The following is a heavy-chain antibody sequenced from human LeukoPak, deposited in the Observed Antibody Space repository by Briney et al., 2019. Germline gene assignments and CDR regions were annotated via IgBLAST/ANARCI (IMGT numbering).Heavy chain of an antibody. D-gene: IGHD2-15*01. CDR2: ITSSGNTM. CDR3: ARVSDVVVVAATLRGAFDI. V-gene: IGHV3-48*03. Sequence: QPGGSLRLSCAASGFTFSSYEMNWVRQAPGKGLEWVSFITSSGNTMYYADSVKGRFTISRDNAKNSLYLQMNSLRADDTAVYYCARVSDVVVVAATLRGAFDIWGQGTMVTVSS. CDR1: GFTFSSYE. J-gene: IGHJ3*02.